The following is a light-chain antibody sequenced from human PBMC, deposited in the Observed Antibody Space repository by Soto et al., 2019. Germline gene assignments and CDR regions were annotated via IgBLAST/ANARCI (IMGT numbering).Light chain of an antibody. CDR1: QSVLYSSNNKNH. CDR3: QQYYSTPRT. J-gene: IGKJ1*01. Sequence: IVVTQSPESLTVSLGERVTINCKTSQSVLYSSNNKNHLAWYQQRPGQPPKLLFSWASTRESGVPDRFSASGSGTDFTLSIGSLQAEDVAVYYCQQYYSTPRTFGQGTKVDIK. V-gene: IGKV4-1*01. CDR2: WAS.